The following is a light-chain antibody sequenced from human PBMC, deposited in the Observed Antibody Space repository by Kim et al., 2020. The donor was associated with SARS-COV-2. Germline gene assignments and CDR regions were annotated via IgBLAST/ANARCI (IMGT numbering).Light chain of an antibody. CDR2: GAS. CDR3: QELNTFPLT. Sequence: DIQLTQSPSSVSASVGDRVTITCRASEYIYTWLAWYQQQPGKAPKLLISGASNLQHGVPPRFSASGSGTDFTLTISRLQPEDFATYYCQELNTFPLTFGGGTKVDIK. CDR1: EYIYTW. J-gene: IGKJ4*01. V-gene: IGKV1-12*01.